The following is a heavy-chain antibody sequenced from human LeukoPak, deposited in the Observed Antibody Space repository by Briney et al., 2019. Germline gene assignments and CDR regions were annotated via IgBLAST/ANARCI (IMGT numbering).Heavy chain of an antibody. CDR2: ITGSGGST. CDR3: AKVPTAAGIIDFDY. J-gene: IGHJ4*02. CDR1: GFTFSSYS. D-gene: IGHD6-13*01. V-gene: IGHV3-23*01. Sequence: GGSLSLSCAASGFTFSSYSMNWVRQAPGKGLEWVSAITGSGGSTYYADSVKGRFTIYRDNSKNTLYLQMSSLRAEDTAVYYCAKVPTAAGIIDFDYWGQGTLVTVSS.